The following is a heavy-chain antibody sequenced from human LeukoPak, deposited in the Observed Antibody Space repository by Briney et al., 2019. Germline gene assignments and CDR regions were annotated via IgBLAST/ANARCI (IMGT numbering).Heavy chain of an antibody. CDR1: GGTFSSYA. V-gene: IGHV1-69*13. J-gene: IGHJ4*02. Sequence: ASVKVSCKASGGTFSSYAISWVRQAPGQGLEWMGGIIPIFGTANYAQKFQGRVTITADESTSTAYMELSSLRSEDTAVYYCARGSFPGSSGYYFPSDYWGQGTLVTVSS. CDR3: ARGSFPGSSGYYFPSDY. CDR2: IIPIFGTA. D-gene: IGHD3-22*01.